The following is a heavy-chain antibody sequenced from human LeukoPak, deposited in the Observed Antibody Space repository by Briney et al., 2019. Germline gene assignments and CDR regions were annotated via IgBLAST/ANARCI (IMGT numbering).Heavy chain of an antibody. CDR3: ARGNGGDYFDF. Sequence: GGSLRLSCEVSGFTFSSYWMSWVRQAPGKGQEWVANIKGDGSEKFYVDSVRGRFTVSRDNAKNSLYLHVNNLRAEDTAVYYCARGNGGDYFDFWGQGTLVTVSS. CDR1: GFTFSSYW. V-gene: IGHV3-7*01. CDR2: IKGDGSEK. D-gene: IGHD2-8*01. J-gene: IGHJ4*02.